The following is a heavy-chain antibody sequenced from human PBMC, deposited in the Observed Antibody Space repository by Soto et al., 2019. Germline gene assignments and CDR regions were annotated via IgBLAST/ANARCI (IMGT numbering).Heavy chain of an antibody. CDR2: IIPIFGTA. CDR3: ARGGSGYVWFNAF. J-gene: IGHJ4*02. V-gene: IGHV1-69*01. D-gene: IGHD3-22*01. CDR1: GGIFSSYA. Sequence: QEQLVQSGAEVKKSGSSVKVSCKASGGIFSSYAISWVRQAPGQGLEWMRGIIPIFGTANYAQKFQGRVTITADESTNTAYMDLSSLKSEDTAIYYCARGGSGYVWFNAFWGQGTLVTVSS.